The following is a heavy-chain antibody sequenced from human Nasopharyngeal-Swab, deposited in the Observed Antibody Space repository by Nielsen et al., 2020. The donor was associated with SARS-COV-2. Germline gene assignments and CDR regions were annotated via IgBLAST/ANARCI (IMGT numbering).Heavy chain of an antibody. Sequence: VGQAPGQGLEWMGGIIPIFGTANYAQKFQGRVTITADESTSTAYMELSSLRSEDTAVYYCARDQSSGWPLDYWGQGTLVTVSS. D-gene: IGHD6-19*01. J-gene: IGHJ4*02. CDR2: IIPIFGTA. V-gene: IGHV1-69*01. CDR3: ARDQSSGWPLDY.